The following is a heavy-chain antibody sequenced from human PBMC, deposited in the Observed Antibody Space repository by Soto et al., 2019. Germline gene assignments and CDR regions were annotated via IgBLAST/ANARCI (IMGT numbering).Heavy chain of an antibody. CDR1: GGSISTSSYF. J-gene: IGHJ3*02. D-gene: IGHD2-15*01. Sequence: SETLSLTCTVSGGSISTSSYFWGWIRQPPGKGLEWIGSIYNSGSTKYNPSLKSRVTISVDTSKNQFSLKLGSVTAADTAVYYCARHLGCGGIGCPDDGFDIWGQGTMVTVSS. CDR3: ARHLGCGGIGCPDDGFDI. V-gene: IGHV4-39*01. CDR2: IYNSGST.